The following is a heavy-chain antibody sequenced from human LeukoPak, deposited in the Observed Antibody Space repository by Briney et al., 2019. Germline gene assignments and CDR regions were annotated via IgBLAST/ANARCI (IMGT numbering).Heavy chain of an antibody. Sequence: PGGSLRLSCAASGFTFSTYAMSWVRQAPGKGLEWVSAISDDSGRTYYAASVKGRFTISRDNSKSTLFMQMNSLRAEDTAVYYCAREYDSSWPSWGQGTLVTVSS. J-gene: IGHJ5*02. D-gene: IGHD3-22*01. V-gene: IGHV3-23*01. CDR2: ISDDSGRT. CDR1: GFTFSTYA. CDR3: AREYDSSWPS.